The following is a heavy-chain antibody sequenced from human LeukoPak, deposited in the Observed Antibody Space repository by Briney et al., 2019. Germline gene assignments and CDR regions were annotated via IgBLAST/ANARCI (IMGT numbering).Heavy chain of an antibody. CDR2: ISSSSSYI. CDR3: ARDGAVTNGRYFDY. Sequence: TPGGSLRLSCAASGFTFSTYSMNWVRQAPGKGLEWVLSISSSSSYIYYGDSVRGRFTISRDNAKNSLYLQMNSLRAEDTAVYYCARDGAVTNGRYFDYWGQGTLVTVSS. D-gene: IGHD4-17*01. J-gene: IGHJ4*02. V-gene: IGHV3-21*01. CDR1: GFTFSTYS.